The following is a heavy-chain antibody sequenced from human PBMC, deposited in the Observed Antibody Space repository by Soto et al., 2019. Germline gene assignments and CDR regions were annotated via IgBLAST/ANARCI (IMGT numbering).Heavy chain of an antibody. CDR1: GFTFSSYS. CDR3: ARKLGPTDYYFVMDV. Sequence: EVQLVESGGGLVKPGGSLRLSCPVNGFTFSSYSTKWVRQAPGKGLEWVSSISSSSSYIYYADSVKGRFTISRDNAKNSLYLQMNSLRAEDTAVYYCARKLGPTDYYFVMDVWGQGTTVTVSS. D-gene: IGHD7-27*01. V-gene: IGHV3-21*06. CDR2: ISSSSSYI. J-gene: IGHJ6*02.